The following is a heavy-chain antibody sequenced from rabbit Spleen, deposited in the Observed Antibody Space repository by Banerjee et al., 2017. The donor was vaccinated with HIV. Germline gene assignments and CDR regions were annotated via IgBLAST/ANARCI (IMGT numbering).Heavy chain of an antibody. CDR1: GFSLSSNDY. V-gene: IGHV1S40*01. D-gene: IGHD8-1*01. CDR2: IYSGSSGFT. CDR3: ARDTGSSFSSYGMDL. Sequence: QSLEESGGDLVKPGASLTLTCTASGFSLSSNDYMCWVRQAPGKGLEWIACIYSGSSGFTYFASWAKGRFTISKTSSTTVTLQMTSLTAADTATYFCARDTGSSFSSYGMDLWGPGTLVTVS. J-gene: IGHJ6*01.